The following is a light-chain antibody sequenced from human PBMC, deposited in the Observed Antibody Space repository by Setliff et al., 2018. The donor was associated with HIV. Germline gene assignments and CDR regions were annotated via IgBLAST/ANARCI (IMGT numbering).Light chain of an antibody. V-gene: IGLV2-14*01. Sequence: QSVLAQPASVSGSPGQSITISCTGTSSDVGGYNYVSWYQQYPGKVPKVIIFEVTKRPSGVSDRFSGSKSGNTATLTISGLQADDEADYFCSSYTKRSTWLFGGGTKVTVL. CDR2: EVT. CDR3: SSYTKRSTWL. CDR1: SSDVGGYNY. J-gene: IGLJ3*02.